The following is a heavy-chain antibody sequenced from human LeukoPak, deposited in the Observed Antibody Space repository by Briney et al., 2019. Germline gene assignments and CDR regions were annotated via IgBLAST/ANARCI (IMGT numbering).Heavy chain of an antibody. Sequence: GSLRLSCAASGFTFSNYAMGWVRQAPGKGLEWIGYIYYTGSTNYNPSLKSRVTISVDTSKNQFSLKLSYVNAADTAVYYCARYISSGLDYWGQGTLVTVSS. CDR3: ARYISSGLDY. CDR2: IYYTGST. J-gene: IGHJ4*02. V-gene: IGHV4-59*08. D-gene: IGHD6-6*01. CDR1: GFTFSNYA.